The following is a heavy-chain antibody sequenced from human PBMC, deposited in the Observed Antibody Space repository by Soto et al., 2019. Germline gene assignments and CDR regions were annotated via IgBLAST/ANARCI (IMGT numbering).Heavy chain of an antibody. V-gene: IGHV3-23*01. CDR1: GFTFSSYA. J-gene: IGHJ4*02. CDR2: ISGSGGST. Sequence: LRLSCAASGFTFSSYAMSWVRQAPGKGLEWVSAISGSGGSTYYADSVKGRFTISRDNSKSTLYLQMNSLRAEDTAVYYCAKDPGVLLWFGELLWGQGTLVTVSS. CDR3: AKDPGVLLWFGELL. D-gene: IGHD3-10*01.